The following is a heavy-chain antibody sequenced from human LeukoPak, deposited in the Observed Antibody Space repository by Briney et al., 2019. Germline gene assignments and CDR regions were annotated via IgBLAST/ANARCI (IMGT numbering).Heavy chain of an antibody. J-gene: IGHJ6*04. Sequence: GGSLRLSCVASGFRFRDSAMHWVRQAPGKGLEWVSVIWHDGTYKYYVDSVKGRFTISRDDSKNTLYLQMNSLRAEDTAVYYCARAYCSSTRCWGYYYGMDVWGEGTTVTVSS. D-gene: IGHD2-2*01. V-gene: IGHV3-33*01. CDR1: GFRFRDSA. CDR2: IWHDGTYK. CDR3: ARAYCSSTRCWGYYYGMDV.